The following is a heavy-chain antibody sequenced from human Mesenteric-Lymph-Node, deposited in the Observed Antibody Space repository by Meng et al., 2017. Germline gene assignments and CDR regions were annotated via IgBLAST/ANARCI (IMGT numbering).Heavy chain of an antibody. V-gene: IGHV4-4*02. J-gene: IGHJ4*02. Sequence: QLQLQESGPGLVKPSGTLSLTCGVSGVSISSNIRWTWVRQPPGKGLEWIGDIDDSGSTNYNPSLISRISISLDKSKNHFSLKVNSVTAADTAVYYCARGKQDAWELLAYWGQGALVTVSS. CDR3: ARGKQDAWELLAY. CDR2: IDDSGST. CDR1: GVSISSNIR. D-gene: IGHD1-26*01.